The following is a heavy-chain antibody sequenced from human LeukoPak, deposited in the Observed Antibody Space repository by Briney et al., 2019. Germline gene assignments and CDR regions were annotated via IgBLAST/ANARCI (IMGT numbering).Heavy chain of an antibody. D-gene: IGHD3-9*01. J-gene: IGHJ5*02. CDR1: GDSVSSNSAA. CDR2: TYYRSKWYN. V-gene: IGHV6-1*01. CDR3: ASGGLEGSSSSYFDWLSKDRNWFDP. Sequence: SQTLSLTCAISGDSVSSNSAAWNWIRQSPSRGLEWLGRTYYRSKWYNDYAVSVKSRITINPDTSKNQVSLQLNSVTPEDTAVYYCASGGLEGSSSSYFDWLSKDRNWFDPWGQGTLVTVSS.